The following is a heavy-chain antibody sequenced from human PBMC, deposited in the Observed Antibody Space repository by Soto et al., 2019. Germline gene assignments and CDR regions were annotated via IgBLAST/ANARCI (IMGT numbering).Heavy chain of an antibody. D-gene: IGHD3-22*01. CDR1: GFTFSSYA. CDR3: AKASSYYYDSSGHQDY. CDR2: ISGSGGST. V-gene: IGHV3-23*01. J-gene: IGHJ4*02. Sequence: GGSLRLSCAASGFTFSSYAMSWVRQAPGKGLEWVSAISGSGGSTYYADSVKGRFTISRDNSKNTLYLQMNSLRAEDTAVYYCAKASSYYYDSSGHQDYWGQGTLVTVSS.